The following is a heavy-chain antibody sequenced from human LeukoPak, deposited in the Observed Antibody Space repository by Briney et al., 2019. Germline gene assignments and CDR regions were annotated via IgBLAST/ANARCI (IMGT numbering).Heavy chain of an antibody. CDR2: ISSSGSTI. Sequence: GGSLRLSCAASGFTFSSYEMNWVRQAPGRGLEWVSYISSSGSTIYYADSVKGRFTISRDNAKNSLYLQMNSLSAEDTAVYYCARDMFVGATSFDYWGQGTLVTVSS. CDR1: GFTFSSYE. CDR3: ARDMFVGATSFDY. J-gene: IGHJ4*02. D-gene: IGHD1-26*01. V-gene: IGHV3-48*03.